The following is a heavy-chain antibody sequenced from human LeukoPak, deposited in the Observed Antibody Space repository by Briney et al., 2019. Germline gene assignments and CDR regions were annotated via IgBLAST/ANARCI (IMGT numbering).Heavy chain of an antibody. Sequence: SETLSLTCTVSGGSISSYYWTWIRQPPGKGLEWIGYIYYSGSTNYNPSLKSRVTISVDTSKNQFSLKLSSVTAADTAVYYCARVMPHYYGSGSYLDYWGQGTLVTVSS. CDR1: GGSISSYY. CDR2: IYYSGST. J-gene: IGHJ4*02. V-gene: IGHV4-59*01. D-gene: IGHD3-10*01. CDR3: ARVMPHYYGSGSYLDY.